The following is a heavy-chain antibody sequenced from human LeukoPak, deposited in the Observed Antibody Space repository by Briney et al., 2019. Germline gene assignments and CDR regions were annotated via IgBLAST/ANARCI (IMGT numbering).Heavy chain of an antibody. V-gene: IGHV3-7*05. J-gene: IGHJ4*02. CDR1: GFTLSAHW. Sequence: GESLRLSCTASGFTLSAHWMTWVRQAPGKGLEWVANIKQDGSAKYYVDSVKGRFAVSRDNTKDSVYLQMNSLRAEDTAMYFCASDQVSGVFDYWGQGALVTVSS. CDR2: IKQDGSAK. D-gene: IGHD5/OR15-5a*01. CDR3: ASDQVSGVFDY.